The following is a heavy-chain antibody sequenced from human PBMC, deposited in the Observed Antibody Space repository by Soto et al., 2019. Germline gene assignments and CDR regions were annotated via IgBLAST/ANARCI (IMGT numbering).Heavy chain of an antibody. J-gene: IGHJ3*02. CDR3: AKDRDSSGWYDLDAFDI. Sequence: EVQLLESGGGLVQPGGSLRLSCAASGFTFSSYAMSWVRQAPGKGLEWVSAISGSGGSTYYADSVKGRFTISRDNSKNTLYLQMNSLRAEDTAVYYCAKDRDSSGWYDLDAFDIWGQGTMVTVSS. D-gene: IGHD6-19*01. CDR2: ISGSGGST. CDR1: GFTFSSYA. V-gene: IGHV3-23*01.